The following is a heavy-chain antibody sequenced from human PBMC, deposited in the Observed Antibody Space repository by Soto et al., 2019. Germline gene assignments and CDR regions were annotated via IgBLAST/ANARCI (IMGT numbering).Heavy chain of an antibody. J-gene: IGHJ6*02. Sequence: ASVKVSCKASGYTFTSYYMHWVRQAPGQGLEWMGIINPSGGSTSYAQKFQGRVTMTRDTSTSTVYMELSSLRSEDTAVYYCARDAPYQHSSSCFGGMDVWGQGTTVTVSS. D-gene: IGHD6-13*01. CDR2: INPSGGST. CDR1: GYTFTSYY. CDR3: ARDAPYQHSSSCFGGMDV. V-gene: IGHV1-46*01.